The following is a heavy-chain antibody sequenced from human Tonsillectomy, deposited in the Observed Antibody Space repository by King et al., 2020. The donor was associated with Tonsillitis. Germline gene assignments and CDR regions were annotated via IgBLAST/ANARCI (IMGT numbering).Heavy chain of an antibody. J-gene: IGHJ6*03. Sequence: EVQLVESVAEVKKPGESLKISCKGSGYSFTSYWIGWVRPMPGKGLEWMGVIYPGDSDTRYSPSFQGQVTISADKSISTAYLLWSGLKASDTAMYYCARLGTYCSGGSCYGYYYYYMDFWGKGTTVTVSS. CDR3: ARLGTYCSGGSCYGYYYYYMDF. V-gene: IGHV5-51*01. CDR1: GYSFTSYW. D-gene: IGHD2-15*01. CDR2: IYPGDSDT.